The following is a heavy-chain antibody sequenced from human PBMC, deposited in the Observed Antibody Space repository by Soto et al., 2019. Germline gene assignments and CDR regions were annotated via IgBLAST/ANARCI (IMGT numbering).Heavy chain of an antibody. CDR2: TYHRGST. V-gene: IGHV4-59*01. CDR3: ARIGGYHGPLDY. D-gene: IGHD6-25*01. J-gene: IGHJ4*02. CDR1: GVSISSYF. Sequence: SETLSLTCSVSGVSISSYFWSWIRQAPGGGLEWIGYTYHRGSTNYSPSLRSRVAISLDTSENQFSLKVSSVTAADTAVYYCARIGGYHGPLDYWGQGTPVTVSS.